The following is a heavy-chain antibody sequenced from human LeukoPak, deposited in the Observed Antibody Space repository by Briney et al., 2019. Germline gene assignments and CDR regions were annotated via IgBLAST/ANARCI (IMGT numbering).Heavy chain of an antibody. CDR3: ARGGLGEYYYILTGYYPYYFDY. D-gene: IGHD3-9*01. V-gene: IGHV1-2*04. CDR1: GYTFSGYY. J-gene: IGHJ4*02. CDR2: INLNSGGR. Sequence: ASVKVSCTASGYTFSGYYMHWVRQAPGPGHEWMGWINLNSGGRTYAQTFQGWGTMIRVTSISTAYVELSRLRSDDTAVYYCARGGLGEYYYILTGYYPYYFDYWGQGALVTVSS.